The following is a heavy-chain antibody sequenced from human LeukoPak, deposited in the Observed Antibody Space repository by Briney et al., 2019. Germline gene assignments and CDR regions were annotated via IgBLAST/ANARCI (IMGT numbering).Heavy chain of an antibody. CDR3: ARDRIAAAGTPPSAFDI. CDR1: GFTFSSYA. CDR2: ISYDGSNK. Sequence: GRSLRLSCAASGFTFSSYAMHWVRQAPGKGLEWVAVISYDGSNKYYADSVKGRFTISRDNSKNTLYLQMNSLRAEDTAVYYCARDRIAAAGTPPSAFDIWGQGTMVTVSS. D-gene: IGHD6-13*01. V-gene: IGHV3-30-3*01. J-gene: IGHJ3*02.